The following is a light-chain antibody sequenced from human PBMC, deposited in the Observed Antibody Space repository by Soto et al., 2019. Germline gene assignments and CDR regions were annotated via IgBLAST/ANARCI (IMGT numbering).Light chain of an antibody. CDR1: QGISNY. J-gene: IGKJ5*01. Sequence: DIQMTQSPPSLSGSVLDSVTITVRASQGISNYLAWYQQKPGELPKLVIYAASILQTGVPSRFRGSGSGTEFSFNITSLQPEDVATYYCQQYDDLPITFGQGTRLEIK. V-gene: IGKV1-33*01. CDR3: QQYDDLPIT. CDR2: AAS.